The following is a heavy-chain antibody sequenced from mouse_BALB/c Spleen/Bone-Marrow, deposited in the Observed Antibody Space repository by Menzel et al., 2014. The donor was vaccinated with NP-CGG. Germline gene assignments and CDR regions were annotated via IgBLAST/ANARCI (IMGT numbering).Heavy chain of an antibody. V-gene: IGHV1-9*01. D-gene: IGHD4-1*01. CDR2: ILPGSGST. J-gene: IGHJ1*01. CDR1: GYTFSSYW. Sequence: VQLQESGAELMKPGASVKISCKATGYTFSSYWIEWVKQRPGHGLEWIGEILPGSGSTNYNEKFKGKATFTADTSSNTAYMQLSSLTSEDSAVYYCARTGTDWYFDVWGAATTITVSS. CDR3: ARTGTDWYFDV.